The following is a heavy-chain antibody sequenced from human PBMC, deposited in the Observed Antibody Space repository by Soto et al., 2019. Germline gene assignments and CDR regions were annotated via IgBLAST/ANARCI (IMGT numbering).Heavy chain of an antibody. Sequence: SETLSLTCTVSGGSISSSSYYWGWIRQPPGKGLEWIGSIYYSGSTYYNPSLKSRVTLSVDTSKNQFSLKLSSVTAADTAVYYCARRGEQLVIVDYWGQGTLVTVSS. CDR2: IYYSGST. CDR3: ARRGEQLVIVDY. CDR1: GGSISSSSYY. J-gene: IGHJ4*02. D-gene: IGHD6-6*01. V-gene: IGHV4-39*01.